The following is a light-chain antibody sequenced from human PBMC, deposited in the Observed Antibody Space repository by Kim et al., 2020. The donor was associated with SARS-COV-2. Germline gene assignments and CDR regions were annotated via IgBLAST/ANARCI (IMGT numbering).Light chain of an antibody. J-gene: IGKJ4*01. Sequence: IVLTQSPATLSLSPGERATLSCRASQSVSRYLAWYQQKPGQAPRLLIYDASNRATGIPARFSGSGSGIDFTLTISSLEPEDYAVYYCQQRSNWPPLTFGGGTKVDIK. CDR3: QQRSNWPPLT. CDR2: DAS. V-gene: IGKV3-11*01. CDR1: QSVSRY.